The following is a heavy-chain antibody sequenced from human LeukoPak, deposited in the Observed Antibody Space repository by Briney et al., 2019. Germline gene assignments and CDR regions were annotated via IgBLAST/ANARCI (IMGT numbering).Heavy chain of an antibody. J-gene: IGHJ4*02. V-gene: IGHV2-5*01. CDR2: AYWNNDR. CDR1: GFSLSNTGVA. Sequence: ESGPTLVNPTQTLTLTCNFSGFSLSNTGVAVGWIRQSPGKALEWLAVAYWNNDRSYSPSLKSRLTITKDTSKNQVVLKMTNVDPVDTATYYCAHKGRGSGSYTMWGQGTLVTVSS. D-gene: IGHD3-10*01. CDR3: AHKGRGSGSYTM.